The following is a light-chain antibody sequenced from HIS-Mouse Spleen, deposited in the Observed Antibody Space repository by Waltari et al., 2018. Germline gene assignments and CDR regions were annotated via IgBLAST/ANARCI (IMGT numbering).Light chain of an antibody. J-gene: IGLJ3*02. CDR2: DVS. CDR1: SSAVGGYYS. CDR3: CSYAGSYTWV. Sequence: QSALTQPRSASGSPGQSVTIACTGTSSAVGGYYSFSWYQQHPGKAPKLMIYDVSNRHSGVPDRFSGSKSGNTASLTISGLQAEDEADYYCCSYAGSYTWVFGGGTKLTVL. V-gene: IGLV2-11*01.